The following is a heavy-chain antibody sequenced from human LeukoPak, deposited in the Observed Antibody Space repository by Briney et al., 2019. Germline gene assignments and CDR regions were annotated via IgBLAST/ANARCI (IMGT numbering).Heavy chain of an antibody. D-gene: IGHD6-13*01. J-gene: IGHJ4*02. CDR3: ARTLGYSSSWYGGYFDY. CDR2: INSDGSST. CDR1: GFTFSSYW. Sequence: GGSLRLSCAASGFTFSSYWMHWVRQAPGKGLVWVSRINSDGSSTSYADSVKGRFTISRDNAKNTLYLQMNSLRAEDTAVYYCARTLGYSSSWYGGYFDYWGQGTLVTVSS. V-gene: IGHV3-74*01.